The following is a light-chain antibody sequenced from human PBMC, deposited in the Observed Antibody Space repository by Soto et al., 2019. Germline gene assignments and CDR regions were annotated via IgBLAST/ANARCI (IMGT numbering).Light chain of an antibody. V-gene: IGLV1-44*01. CDR2: TNN. Sequence: QSVLTQPPSASGSPGQRVIVSCSGSTSDIGTNAVNWFQHLPGTDPKLLIYTNNQRPSGVPDRFSGSKSGTSASLDISGLQSEDEADYYCATWHDSFYVFGTGTMLTVL. CDR1: TSDIGTNA. CDR3: ATWHDSFYV. J-gene: IGLJ1*01.